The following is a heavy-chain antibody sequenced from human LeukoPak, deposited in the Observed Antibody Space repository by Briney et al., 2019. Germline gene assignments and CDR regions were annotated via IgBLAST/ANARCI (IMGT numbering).Heavy chain of an antibody. V-gene: IGHV4-59*01. CDR1: GGSISSYY. CDR2: IYYGGST. D-gene: IGHD6-19*01. CDR3: ARGSQYSSGWYRVLDY. Sequence: ASETLSLTCTVSGGSISSYYWSWIRQSPGKGLEWIGFIYYGGSTTYNPSLKSRVTISVDTSKNQFSLKLSSVTAADTAVYYCARGSQYSSGWYRVLDYWGQGTLVTVSS. J-gene: IGHJ4*02.